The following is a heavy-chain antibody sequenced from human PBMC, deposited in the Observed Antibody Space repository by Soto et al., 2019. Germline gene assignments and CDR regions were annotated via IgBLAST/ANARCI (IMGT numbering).Heavy chain of an antibody. J-gene: IGHJ3*02. CDR2: INGDGSTT. V-gene: IGHV3-74*01. Sequence: EVQLVESGGGLVQPGGSLRLSCTVSGFTLRNYYMHWARQAPGKGLVWVSHINGDGSTTNYADSVKGRFTISRDNAKNKLYLQMNSLRVEDTAVYYCARGGVPAALDIWGEGTMVPVSS. D-gene: IGHD3-10*01. CDR1: GFTLRNYY. CDR3: ARGGVPAALDI.